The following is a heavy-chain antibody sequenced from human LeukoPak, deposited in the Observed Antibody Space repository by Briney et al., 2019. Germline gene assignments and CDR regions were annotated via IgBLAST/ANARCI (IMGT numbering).Heavy chain of an antibody. CDR2: INPNSGGT. Sequence: ASVKVSCKASGYTFTGYYMHWVRQAPGQGLEWMGWINPNSGGTNYAQKFQGRVTMTRDTSISTAYMKLSRLRSDDTAVYYCARKWRVPAAMVWFDPWGQGTLVTVSS. J-gene: IGHJ5*02. D-gene: IGHD2-2*01. V-gene: IGHV1-2*02. CDR3: ARKWRVPAAMVWFDP. CDR1: GYTFTGYY.